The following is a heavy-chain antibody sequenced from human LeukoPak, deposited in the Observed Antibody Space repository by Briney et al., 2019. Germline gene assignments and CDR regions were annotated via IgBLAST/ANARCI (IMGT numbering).Heavy chain of an antibody. V-gene: IGHV3-30*18. CDR1: GFTFSSYG. D-gene: IGHD6-13*01. CDR3: AKDYGSSWFDY. CDR2: ISYDGSNK. Sequence: GGSLRLSCAASGFTFSSYGMRWVGQAPGQALEWVAVISYDGSNKYYADSVKGRFTISRDNTKNTLYLQMNSLRAEDTAVYYCAKDYGSSWFDYWGQGTLVTVSS. J-gene: IGHJ4*02.